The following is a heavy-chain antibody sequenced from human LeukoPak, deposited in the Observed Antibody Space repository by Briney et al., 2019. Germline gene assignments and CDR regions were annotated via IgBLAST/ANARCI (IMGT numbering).Heavy chain of an antibody. CDR2: IIPMLGTP. V-gene: IGHV1-69*13. CDR1: GGTFSTFV. D-gene: IGHD5-12*01. J-gene: IGHJ4*02. CDR3: ARGMDDYIVATTSFEY. Sequence: SVKVSCKTSGGTFSTFVLSWVRQAPGQGLEWMGGIIPMLGTPNYAQKFQDRVTITADESTSTAYMELSSLRSEDTAVYYCARGMDDYIVATTSFEYWGQGTLVTVSS.